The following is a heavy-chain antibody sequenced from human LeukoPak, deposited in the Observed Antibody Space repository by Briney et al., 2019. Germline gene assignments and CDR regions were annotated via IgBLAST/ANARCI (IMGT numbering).Heavy chain of an antibody. J-gene: IGHJ3*02. D-gene: IGHD3-16*02. CDR3: TRPAPPGGIVYGFHI. CDR1: GFIFTTYA. CDR2: ISYDGNYR. V-gene: IGHV3-30*03. Sequence: GRSLGLSCAASGFIFTTYAMHWVRQAPGKGLEWVAIISYDGNYRNYADSVKGRFTISRDNSKNTLYLQMNSLGAEDTAVYYCTRPAPPGGIVYGFHIWGQGTMVTVSS.